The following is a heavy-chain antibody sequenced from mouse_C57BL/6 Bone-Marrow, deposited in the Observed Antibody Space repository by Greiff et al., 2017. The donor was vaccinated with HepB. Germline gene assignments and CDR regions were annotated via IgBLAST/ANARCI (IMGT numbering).Heavy chain of an antibody. D-gene: IGHD2-3*01. CDR2: IYPGSGNT. CDR3: ARRSYDGSYAMDY. CDR1: GYTFTDYY. V-gene: IGHV1-76*01. Sequence: VQLQQSGAELVRPGASVKLSCKASGYTFTDYYINWVKQRPGQGLEWIARIYPGSGNTYYNEKFKGKATLTAEKSSSTAYMQLSSLTSEDSAVYFCARRSYDGSYAMDYWGQGTSVTVSS. J-gene: IGHJ4*01.